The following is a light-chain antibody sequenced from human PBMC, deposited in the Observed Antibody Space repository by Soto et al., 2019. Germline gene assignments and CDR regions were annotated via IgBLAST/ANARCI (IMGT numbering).Light chain of an antibody. Sequence: EIVLTQSPGTLSLSPGERATLSCRASQSVSSYLAWYQQKPGQAPRLLIYDASTMATGIAARFSGSVSGTDFTLTISSLESEDFAVYYCQHRSNWPVTFGQGTKKAVK. J-gene: IGKJ1*01. V-gene: IGKV3-11*01. CDR2: DAS. CDR1: QSVSSY. CDR3: QHRSNWPVT.